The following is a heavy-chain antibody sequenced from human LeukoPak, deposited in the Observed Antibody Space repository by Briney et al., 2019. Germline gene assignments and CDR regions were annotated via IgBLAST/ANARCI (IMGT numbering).Heavy chain of an antibody. CDR2: IYTSEST. J-gene: IGHJ4*02. CDR1: GGSISSYY. Sequence: SETLSLTCTVSGGSISSYYWSWIRQPAGKGLEWIGRIYTSESTNYDPSLKSRVTMSVDTSKNQFSLKLSSVTAADTAVYYCARERDLNYDFWSGYYFDYWGQGTLVTVSS. CDR3: ARERDLNYDFWSGYYFDY. V-gene: IGHV4-4*07. D-gene: IGHD3-3*01.